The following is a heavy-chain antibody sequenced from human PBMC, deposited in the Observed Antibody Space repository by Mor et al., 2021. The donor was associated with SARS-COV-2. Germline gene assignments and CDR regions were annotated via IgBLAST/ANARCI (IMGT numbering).Heavy chain of an antibody. V-gene: IGHV3-30*01. CDR3: ARDYGSLSYSFDY. J-gene: IGHJ4*02. D-gene: IGHD3-10*01. Sequence: GRFTITRDKSKNTLYVQMNSQRTEDTAVYYCARDYGSLSYSFDYWGQGTLVTVSS.